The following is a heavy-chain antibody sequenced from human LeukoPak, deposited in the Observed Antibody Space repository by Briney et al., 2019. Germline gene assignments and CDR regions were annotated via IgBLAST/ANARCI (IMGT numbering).Heavy chain of an antibody. CDR2: IIPIFGTA. D-gene: IGHD3-22*01. Sequence: SVKVSCKASGYTFTSYGISWVRQAPGQGLEWMGGIIPIFGTANYAQKFQGRVTITADESTSTAYMELSSLRSEDTAVYYCARKRVRYYDSSGYFDYWGQGTLVTVSS. CDR1: GYTFTSYG. CDR3: ARKRVRYYDSSGYFDY. J-gene: IGHJ4*02. V-gene: IGHV1-69*13.